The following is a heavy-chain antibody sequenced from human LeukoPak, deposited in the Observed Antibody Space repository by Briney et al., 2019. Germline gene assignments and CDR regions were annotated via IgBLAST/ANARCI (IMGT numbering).Heavy chain of an antibody. CDR1: GGSISSGDYY. CDR3: ARVGATTAYYFDY. J-gene: IGHJ4*02. D-gene: IGHD1-26*01. V-gene: IGHV4-30-4*01. CDR2: IYYSGST. Sequence: SETLSLTCTVSGGSISSGDYYWSWIRQPPGKGLEWIGYIYYSGSTYYNPSLKSRVTISVDRSKNQFSLKLSSVTAADTAVYYCARVGATTAYYFDYWGQGTLVTVSS.